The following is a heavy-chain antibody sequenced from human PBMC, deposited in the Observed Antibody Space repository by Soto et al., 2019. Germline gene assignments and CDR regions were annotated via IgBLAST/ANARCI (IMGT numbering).Heavy chain of an antibody. CDR2: ISYDGSNK. CDR1: GFTFSSYP. Sequence: LRLSCAASGFTFSSYPMHWVRQAPGKGLEWVAVISYDGSNKYYADSVKGRFTISRDNSKNTLYLQMNSLRAEDTAVYYCARDLEDIVATISYYYGMDVWGQGTTVTVSS. V-gene: IGHV3-30-3*01. J-gene: IGHJ6*02. D-gene: IGHD5-12*01. CDR3: ARDLEDIVATISYYYGMDV.